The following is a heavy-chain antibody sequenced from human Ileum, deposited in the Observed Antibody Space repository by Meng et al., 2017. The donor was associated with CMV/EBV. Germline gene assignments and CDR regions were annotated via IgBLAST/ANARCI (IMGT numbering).Heavy chain of an antibody. J-gene: IGHJ5*02. CDR2: ISYDGSNK. Sequence: VRRVGLGGAGGPPGRSRRLSCAASGFTFSSYAMHWVRQAPGKGLEWVAVISYDGSNKYYADSVKGRFTISRDNSKNTLYLQMNSLRAEDTAVYYCAREVTAPRGWFDPWGQGTLVTVSS. V-gene: IGHV3-30-3*01. D-gene: IGHD2-21*02. CDR1: GFTFSSYA. CDR3: AREVTAPRGWFDP.